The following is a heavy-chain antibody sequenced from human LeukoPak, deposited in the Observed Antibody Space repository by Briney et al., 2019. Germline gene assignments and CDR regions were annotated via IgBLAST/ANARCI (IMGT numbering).Heavy chain of an antibody. CDR1: TFTFSRYW. Sequence: GGSLRLSCAASTFTFSRYWMHWVRQAPGKGLVWVSLIKSDGTSTNYADSVKGRFTISRDNAKNTLYLQMNSLRADDTAVYYCATGNSYSYDYWGQGTLVTVSS. D-gene: IGHD5-18*01. V-gene: IGHV3-74*01. CDR3: ATGNSYSYDY. CDR2: IKSDGTST. J-gene: IGHJ4*02.